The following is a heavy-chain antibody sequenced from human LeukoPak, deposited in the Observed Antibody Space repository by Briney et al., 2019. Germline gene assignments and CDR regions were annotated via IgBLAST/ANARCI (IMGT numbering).Heavy chain of an antibody. Sequence: GGSLRLSCAASGFIFSTYDMHWVRQAPRKGLEWVAVISYDRSNKYYADSVKGRFTISRDNSKNTLYLQMNRLRAEDKAVYYCAKSYYDFWCGYYQNFDYWGQGTLVTVSS. J-gene: IGHJ4*02. CDR1: GFIFSTYD. D-gene: IGHD3-3*01. CDR3: AKSYYDFWCGYYQNFDY. V-gene: IGHV3-30*18. CDR2: ISYDRSNK.